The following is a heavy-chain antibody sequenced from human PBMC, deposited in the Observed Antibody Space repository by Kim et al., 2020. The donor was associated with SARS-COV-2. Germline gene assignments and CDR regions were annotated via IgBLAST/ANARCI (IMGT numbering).Heavy chain of an antibody. V-gene: IGHV3-7*01. D-gene: IGHD2-2*01. J-gene: IGHJ4*01. CDR3: AREVRVPAALEGDY. Sequence: GGSLRLSCATSGVSFTRYWMSWVRQVPGKGLEWVANIKQDGSETYYVDSVKGRFTISRDNAKNSLYLQMSSLRAEDTAVYHCAREVRVPAALEGDY. CDR1: GVSFTRYW. CDR2: IKQDGSET.